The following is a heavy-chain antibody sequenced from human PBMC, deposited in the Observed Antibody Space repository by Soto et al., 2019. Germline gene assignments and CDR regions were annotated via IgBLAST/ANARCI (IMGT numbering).Heavy chain of an antibody. CDR2: ISGSGGST. CDR1: GFTFSSYA. Sequence: GGSLRLSCAASGFTFSSYAMSWVRQAPGKGLEWVSAISGSGGSTYYADSVKGRFTISRDNSKNTLYLQMNSLRAEDTAVYYCAKXDGLYYDFWSGYFTFDLWGRGTLVTVSS. D-gene: IGHD3-3*01. J-gene: IGHJ2*01. CDR3: AKXDGLYYDFWSGYFTFDL. V-gene: IGHV3-23*01.